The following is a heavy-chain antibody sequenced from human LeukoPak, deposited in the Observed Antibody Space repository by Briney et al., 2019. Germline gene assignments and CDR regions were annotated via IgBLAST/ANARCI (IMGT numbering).Heavy chain of an antibody. V-gene: IGHV4-39*01. CDR2: IYYSGST. CDR1: GGSISSSNYY. Sequence: SETLSLTCTVSGGSISSSNYYWGWIRQPPGKGLDWIGTIYYSGSTYYNPSLKSRITISVYTSKNQFSLKMRSVTAADTAVYYCARPTSKLGSFDYWGQGTLVTVSS. J-gene: IGHJ4*02. D-gene: IGHD2/OR15-2a*01. CDR3: ARPTSKLGSFDY.